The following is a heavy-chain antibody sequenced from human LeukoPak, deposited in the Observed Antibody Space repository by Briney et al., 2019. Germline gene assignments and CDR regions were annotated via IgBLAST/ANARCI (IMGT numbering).Heavy chain of an antibody. CDR2: IYHSGST. CDR1: GGSFSGYY. J-gene: IGHJ1*01. V-gene: IGHV4-30-2*01. CDR3: ASCGIAAAGSEGFFQH. D-gene: IGHD6-13*01. Sequence: SETLSLTCAVYGGSFSGYYWSWLRQPPGKGLEWIGYIYHSGSTYYNPSLKSRVTISVDRSKNQFSLKLSSVTAADTAVYYCASCGIAAAGSEGFFQHWGQGTLVTVSS.